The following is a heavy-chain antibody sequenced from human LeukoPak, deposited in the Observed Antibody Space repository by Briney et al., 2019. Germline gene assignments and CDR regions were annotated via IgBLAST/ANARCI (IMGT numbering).Heavy chain of an antibody. CDR1: GFTFSYYT. CDR2: ISSRSDYI. D-gene: IGHD4-17*01. V-gene: IGHV3-21*01. Sequence: GGSLRLSCAASGFTFSYYTMSWARQAPGKGLEWVSSISSRSDYIYYGDSLKGRFTISRDNAKKSVDLQINSLRAEDTAVYYCARPGFPPDGDYVDYAMDVWGQGITVTVSS. CDR3: ARPGFPPDGDYVDYAMDV. J-gene: IGHJ6*02.